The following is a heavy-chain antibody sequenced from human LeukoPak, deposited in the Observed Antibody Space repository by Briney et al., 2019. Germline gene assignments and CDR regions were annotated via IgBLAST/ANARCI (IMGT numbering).Heavy chain of an antibody. D-gene: IGHD3-10*01. V-gene: IGHV3-21*01. CDR2: ISSSSSYI. CDR3: ARDRRGYYGSGSGNHAFDI. CDR1: GFSFSSYT. Sequence: GGSLRLSCAASGFSFSSYTMTWVRQAPGKGLEWVSSISSSSSYIYYADSVKGRFTISRDNAKNSLYLQMNSLRAEDTAVYYCARDRRGYYGSGSGNHAFDIWGQGTMVTVSS. J-gene: IGHJ3*02.